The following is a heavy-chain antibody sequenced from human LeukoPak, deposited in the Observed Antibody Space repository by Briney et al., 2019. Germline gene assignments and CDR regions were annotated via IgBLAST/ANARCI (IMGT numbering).Heavy chain of an antibody. D-gene: IGHD3-9*01. CDR2: INHSGST. V-gene: IGHV4-34*01. CDR3: VRLSGPLDPYYIDS. Sequence: SETLSLTCAVYGGSFSGYYRSWIRQPPGKRLEWIGEINHSGSTNYNPSLKSRVTISVDTTKNQLSLTLRSLSAADSALYYCVRLSGPLDPYYIDSWGQGTLVTVSS. CDR1: GGSFSGYY. J-gene: IGHJ4*02.